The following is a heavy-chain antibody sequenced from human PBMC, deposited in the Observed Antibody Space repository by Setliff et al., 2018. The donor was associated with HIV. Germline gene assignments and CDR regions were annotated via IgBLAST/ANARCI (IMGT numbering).Heavy chain of an antibody. CDR3: ARDGYYNSWSGYGYYYYYMEV. CDR2: INPNSGGT. CDR1: GYTFTDYP. Sequence: RASVKVSCKASGYTFTDYPVHLVRQAPGQGLEWMGWINPNSGGTNYAQKFQGRVTMTRDTSTSTVYMELSSLRSEDTAVYYCARDGYYNSWSGYGYYYYYMEVWGKGTTVTVSS. V-gene: IGHV1-2*02. D-gene: IGHD3-3*01. J-gene: IGHJ6*03.